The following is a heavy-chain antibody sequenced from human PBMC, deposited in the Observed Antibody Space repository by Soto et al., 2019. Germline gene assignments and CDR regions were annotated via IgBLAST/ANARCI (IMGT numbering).Heavy chain of an antibody. CDR1: GGSISSSSYY. CDR3: ARQPLAVAGTHFDY. J-gene: IGHJ4*02. V-gene: IGHV4-39*01. CDR2: IYYSGST. D-gene: IGHD6-19*01. Sequence: QLQLQESGPGLVKPSETLSLTCTVSGGSISSSSYYWGWIRQPPGKGLEWIGSIYYSGSTYYNPSLKSRVTISVDTSKNQFSLKLSSVTAADTAVYYCARQPLAVAGTHFDYWGQGTLVTVSS.